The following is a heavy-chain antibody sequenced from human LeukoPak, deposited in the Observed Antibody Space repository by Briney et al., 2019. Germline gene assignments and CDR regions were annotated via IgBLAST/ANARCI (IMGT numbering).Heavy chain of an antibody. Sequence: ASVKVSCKASGYSFTDYSMHWVRQAPGQGLEWMGWINPNSGGTNYAQKFQGRVTMTRDTSISTAYMELSRLRSDDTAVYYCARCIAAAGPYYYYGMDVWGQGTTVTVSS. CDR2: INPNSGGT. D-gene: IGHD6-13*01. CDR1: GYSFTDYS. J-gene: IGHJ6*02. V-gene: IGHV1-2*02. CDR3: ARCIAAAGPYYYYGMDV.